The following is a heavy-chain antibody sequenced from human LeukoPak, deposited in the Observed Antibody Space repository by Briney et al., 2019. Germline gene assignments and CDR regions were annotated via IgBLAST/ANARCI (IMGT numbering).Heavy chain of an antibody. CDR1: GYTFTSYG. V-gene: IGHV1-18*01. Sequence: ASVKVSCKASGYTFTSYGISWVRQAPGQGLEWMGWISAYNGNTNYAQKLQGRVTMTTDTSTSTAYMELRSLRSDDTAVYYSARADSSGWLYYFDYWGQGTLVTVSS. CDR2: ISAYNGNT. CDR3: ARADSSGWLYYFDY. J-gene: IGHJ4*02. D-gene: IGHD6-19*01.